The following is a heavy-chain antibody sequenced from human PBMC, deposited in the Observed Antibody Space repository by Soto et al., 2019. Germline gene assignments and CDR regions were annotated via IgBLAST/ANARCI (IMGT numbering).Heavy chain of an antibody. D-gene: IGHD2-2*01. CDR1: GFTFSSYG. Sequence: QVQLVESGGGVVQPGRSLRLSCAASGFTFSSYGMHWVRQAPGKGLEWVAVISYDVSNKYYADSVKGRFTISRDNSKNTLYLQMNSLRAEDTAVYYCAKDLLSVYAWNWFDPWGQGTLVTVSS. J-gene: IGHJ5*02. CDR2: ISYDVSNK. CDR3: AKDLLSVYAWNWFDP. V-gene: IGHV3-30*18.